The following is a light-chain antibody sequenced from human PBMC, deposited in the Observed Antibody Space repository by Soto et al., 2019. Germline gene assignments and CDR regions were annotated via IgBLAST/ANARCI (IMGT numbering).Light chain of an antibody. CDR1: QSISSY. J-gene: IGKJ1*01. Sequence: DIQMTQSPSSLSASVGDRVTITCLASQSISSYLNWYQQKPGKAPKLMIYAASSLQSGVPSRLSGSGSGTDFPITISTLQPEDFATYYCQQSYSTLWTFGQGTKVAIK. V-gene: IGKV1-39*01. CDR2: AAS. CDR3: QQSYSTLWT.